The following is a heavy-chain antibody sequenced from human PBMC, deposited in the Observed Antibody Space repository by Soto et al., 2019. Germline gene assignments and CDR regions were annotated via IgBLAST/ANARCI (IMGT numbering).Heavy chain of an antibody. V-gene: IGHV1-3*05. CDR1: GYTFTGYA. D-gene: IGHD6-19*01. J-gene: IGHJ4*02. CDR2: INAGNGNT. Sequence: QVQLVQSGAEEKKPGASVKVSCKASGYTFTGYAMHWVRQAPGQRREWMGWINAGNGNTKYSQKFQGRVTITRDTSASTAYMELSSMTSEDTAVYFCARAVAVPAAVASWGQGALGTVYS. CDR3: ARAVAVPAAVAS.